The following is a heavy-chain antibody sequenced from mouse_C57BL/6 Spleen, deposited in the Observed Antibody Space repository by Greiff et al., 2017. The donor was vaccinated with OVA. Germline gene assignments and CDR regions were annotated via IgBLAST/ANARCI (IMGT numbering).Heavy chain of an antibody. Sequence: EVHLVESGEGLVKPGGSLKLSCAASGFTFSSYAMSWVRQTPEQRLEWVAYISSGGDYIYYADTVKGRFTISRDNARNTLYLQMSSLKSEDTAMYYCTRVASNYFDYWGQGTTLTVSS. J-gene: IGHJ2*01. V-gene: IGHV5-9-1*02. CDR1: GFTFSSYA. CDR3: TRVASNYFDY. CDR2: ISSGGDYI. D-gene: IGHD1-1*01.